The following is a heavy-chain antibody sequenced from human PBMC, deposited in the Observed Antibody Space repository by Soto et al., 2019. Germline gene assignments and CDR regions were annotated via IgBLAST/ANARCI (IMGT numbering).Heavy chain of an antibody. D-gene: IGHD6-13*01. Sequence: GGALRLSCAASRFIFSDYAMSWFRQAPGEGLEWVAAISGSGGTTYYADSVKGRFSISRDNSKNTLYLQMNSLRGEDTAIYYYPTISDRGIAAALDFWGQGTLVTVSS. CDR1: RFIFSDYA. CDR3: PTISDRGIAAALDF. V-gene: IGHV3-23*01. J-gene: IGHJ4*02. CDR2: ISGSGGTT.